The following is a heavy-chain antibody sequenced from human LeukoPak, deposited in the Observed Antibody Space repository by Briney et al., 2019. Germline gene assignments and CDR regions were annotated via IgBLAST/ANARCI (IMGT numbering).Heavy chain of an antibody. CDR3: ARDPVGRYFDWLSPGDYYYYMDV. CDR1: GGSISSGSYY. CDR2: IYTSGST. J-gene: IGHJ6*03. Sequence: SETLSLTCTVSGGSISSGSYYWSWIRQPAGKGPEWIGRIYTSGSTNYNPSLKSRVTISVDTSKNQFSLKLSSVTAADTAVYYCARDPVGRYFDWLSPGDYYYYMDVWGKGTTVTVSS. D-gene: IGHD3-9*01. V-gene: IGHV4-61*02.